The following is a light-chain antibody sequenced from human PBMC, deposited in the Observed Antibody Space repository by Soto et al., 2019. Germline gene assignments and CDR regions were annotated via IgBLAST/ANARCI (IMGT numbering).Light chain of an antibody. J-gene: IGKJ2*01. V-gene: IGKV3-15*01. CDR2: GAS. CDR1: QSVSSY. Sequence: EIVMTQSPSTLSVSPGERATLSCRASQSVSSYLAWYQQKPGQAPRLLIYGASTRATGIPARFSGSGSGTEFTLPISSLQSEDVAVYYCQQYNNWPRTFGQGTKLEIK. CDR3: QQYNNWPRT.